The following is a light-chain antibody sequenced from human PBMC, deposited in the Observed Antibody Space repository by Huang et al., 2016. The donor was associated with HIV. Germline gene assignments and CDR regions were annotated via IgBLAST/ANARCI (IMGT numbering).Light chain of an antibody. CDR3: MQALETPLT. J-gene: IGKJ4*01. V-gene: IGKV2-28*01. CDR1: QSLLHSRGNNY. CDR2: LGS. Sequence: DIVMTQSPLSLPVTPGEPASISCRSSQSLLHSRGNNYLDWYLQKPGQSQQVLIYLGSNRASGVPDRFSGRGSGTDFTLKISRVEAEYVGFYYCMQALETPLTFGGGTKVEIK.